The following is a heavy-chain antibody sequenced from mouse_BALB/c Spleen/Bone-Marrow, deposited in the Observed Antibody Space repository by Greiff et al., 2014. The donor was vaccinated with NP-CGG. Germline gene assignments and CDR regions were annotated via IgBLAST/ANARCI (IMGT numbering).Heavy chain of an antibody. CDR1: GFNIKDTY. Sequence: VQLQQSGAELVKSGASVKLSCTASGFNIKDTYMHWVKQRPEQSLEWIGRIDPANGNTKYDPKFQGKATITADTSSNTAYLQLSSLTSEDTAVYYCASYVYGYYFDYWGQGTTLTVSS. J-gene: IGHJ2*01. CDR2: IDPANGNT. D-gene: IGHD2-2*01. CDR3: ASYVYGYYFDY. V-gene: IGHV14-3*02.